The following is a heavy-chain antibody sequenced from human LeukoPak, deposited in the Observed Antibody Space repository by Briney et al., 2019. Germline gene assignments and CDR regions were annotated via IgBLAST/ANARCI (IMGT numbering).Heavy chain of an antibody. D-gene: IGHD3-3*01. J-gene: IGHJ3*02. CDR2: ISHRGTS. Sequence: SETLFLTCDVNDESFSTYYWSWIRQSPGKGLEWIAEISHRGTSTYNPSLQSRVTVSVDASKNHFSLRVKSVIAADMAIYYCARKRRRGYYLNSAFDMWGQGTMVTASS. CDR1: DESFSTYY. V-gene: IGHV4-34*01. CDR3: ARKRRRGYYLNSAFDM.